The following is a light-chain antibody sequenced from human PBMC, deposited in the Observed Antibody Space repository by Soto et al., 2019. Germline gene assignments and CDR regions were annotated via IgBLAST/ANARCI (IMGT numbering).Light chain of an antibody. J-gene: IGLJ1*01. V-gene: IGLV2-14*04. CDR2: DVR. CDR3: SSYTSISTYV. CDR1: SSDVGGYNF. Sequence: SGSPGQSITISCTGTSSDVGGYNFVSWYQQHPGKAPKLMIYDVRNRPSGVSNRFSGSKSVNTASLTISGLQAEDEADYYCSSYTSISTYVFGTGTKVTVL.